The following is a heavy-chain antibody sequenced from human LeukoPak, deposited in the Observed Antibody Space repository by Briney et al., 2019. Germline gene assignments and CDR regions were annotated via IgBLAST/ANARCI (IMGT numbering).Heavy chain of an antibody. CDR3: ARGYTRYTNGWEIDY. CDR1: GGTFSSYS. D-gene: IGHD6-19*01. J-gene: IGHJ4*02. Sequence: AASVKVSCKASGGTFSSYSITWVRQAPGQGLECMGRIIPMLGIANYAQKFQGRVTITADKSTSTAYMELSSLRSEDTAVYYCARGYTRYTNGWEIDYWGQGTLVTVSS. CDR2: IIPMLGIA. V-gene: IGHV1-69*02.